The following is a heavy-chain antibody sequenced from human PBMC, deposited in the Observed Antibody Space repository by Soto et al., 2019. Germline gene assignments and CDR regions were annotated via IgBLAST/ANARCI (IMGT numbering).Heavy chain of an antibody. Sequence: QVQLAESGGGVVQPGRSLRLSCVASEFTISNYGMHWVRHGLGKGLEWVAVISYDGRDKYYADSVKGRFTITRDNSKHKLYLQMYSLSAEDKGAYYCSNDVKKKELDYQLDYWGQGTLVTVSS. CDR2: ISYDGRDK. J-gene: IGHJ4*02. D-gene: IGHD2-2*01. CDR1: EFTISNYG. CDR3: SNDVKKKELDYQLDY. V-gene: IGHV3-30*18.